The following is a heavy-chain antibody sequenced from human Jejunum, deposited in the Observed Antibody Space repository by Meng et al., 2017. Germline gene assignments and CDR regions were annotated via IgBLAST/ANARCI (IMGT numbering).Heavy chain of an antibody. Sequence: QVQLQRWGQGLLKPSETLSLTCAVYGGSSRGFYLSWIRQPPGKGLEWIGEIHPSGSTDYNPSLKSRLTISLDTSKNQFSLSLNSATAADTGIYYCTRGTDRAKSGDYWGQGTLVTVSS. D-gene: IGHD1-14*01. V-gene: IGHV4-34*01. CDR1: GGSSRGFY. CDR3: TRGTDRAKSGDY. CDR2: IHPSGST. J-gene: IGHJ4*02.